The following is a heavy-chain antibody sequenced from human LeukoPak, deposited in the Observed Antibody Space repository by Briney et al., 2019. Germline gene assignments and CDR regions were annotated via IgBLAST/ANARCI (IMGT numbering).Heavy chain of an antibody. V-gene: IGHV1-2*02. CDR1: GNSFTSDY. CDR2: INPNSGGT. D-gene: IGHD3-16*01. J-gene: IGHJ3*02. CDR3: ARDWGHSDAFDI. Sequence: ASVKVSCKASGNSFTSDYMHWVRQAPGQGLEWMGWINPNSGGTNYAQKFQGRVTMTRDTSISTAYMELSRLRSDDTAVHYCARDWGHSDAFDIWGQGTMVTVSS.